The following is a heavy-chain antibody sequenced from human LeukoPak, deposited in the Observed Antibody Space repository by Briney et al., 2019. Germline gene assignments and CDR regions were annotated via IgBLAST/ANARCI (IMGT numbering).Heavy chain of an antibody. J-gene: IGHJ5*02. CDR2: INHSGST. D-gene: IGHD6-19*01. CDR3: ARVSSGWYQDWFDP. Sequence: SETLSLTCAVYGGSFSGYYWSWIRQPPGKGLEWIGEINHSGSTYYNPSLKRRVTISVDTSKNQFSLNLSSVTAADTAVYYCARVSSGWYQDWFDPWGQGTLVTVSS. CDR1: GGSFSGYY. V-gene: IGHV4-34*01.